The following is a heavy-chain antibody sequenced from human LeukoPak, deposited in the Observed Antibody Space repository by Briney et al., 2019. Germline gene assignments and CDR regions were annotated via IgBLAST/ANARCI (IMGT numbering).Heavy chain of an antibody. Sequence: GGSLRLSCAASGFTFSSYAMHWVRQAPGKGLEWVAVISYDGSNKYYADSVKGRFTISRDNAKNSLYLQMNSLRAEDTAVYYCAREAGGGYQEPWGQGTLVTVSS. CDR2: ISYDGSNK. J-gene: IGHJ4*02. V-gene: IGHV3-30*04. D-gene: IGHD3-22*01. CDR3: AREAGGGYQEP. CDR1: GFTFSSYA.